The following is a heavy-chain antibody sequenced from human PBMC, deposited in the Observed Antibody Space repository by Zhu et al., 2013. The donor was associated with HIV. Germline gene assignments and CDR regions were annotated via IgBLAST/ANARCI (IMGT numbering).Heavy chain of an antibody. D-gene: IGHD4-4*01. CDR2: ISAYNGNT. CDR1: GYTFTSYG. V-gene: IGHV1-18*01. Sequence: QVQLVQSGAEVKKPGASVKVSCKASGYTFTSYGISWVRQAPGQGLEWMGWISAYNGNTNYAQKLQGRVTMTTDTSTSTAYMELRSLRSDDTAVYYCARDFVRRTRTVTDLYYYYYGMDVWGQGTTVTVSS. J-gene: IGHJ6*02. CDR3: ARDFVRRTRTVTDLYYYYYGMDV.